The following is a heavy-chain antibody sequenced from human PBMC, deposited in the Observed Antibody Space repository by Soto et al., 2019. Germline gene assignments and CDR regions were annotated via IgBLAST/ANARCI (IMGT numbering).Heavy chain of an antibody. J-gene: IGHJ5*02. D-gene: IGHD3-16*01. CDR3: ARGSHYLSTGYYFDN. V-gene: IGHV3-13*01. Sequence: GGSLRLSCAASGFTLSNHDMYWVRQATGKSLEWVSAIGIGGDTYYPASVKGRFTISRQNAKNSLYLQMNNLRAGDTAIYYCARGSHYLSTGYYFDNWGQGTLVTVSS. CDR2: IGIGGDT. CDR1: GFTLSNHD.